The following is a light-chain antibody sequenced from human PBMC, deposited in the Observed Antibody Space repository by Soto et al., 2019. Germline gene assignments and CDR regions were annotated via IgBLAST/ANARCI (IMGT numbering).Light chain of an antibody. Sequence: EIVMTQSPATLSVSPGGRATLSCRASQSVSSYLAWYHQKPGQAPRLLIYDASNRATGIPARFSGSGSGTDFTLTISSLEPEDFAVYYCQQRSNWPITFGQGTRLEIK. J-gene: IGKJ5*01. CDR1: QSVSSY. CDR2: DAS. CDR3: QQRSNWPIT. V-gene: IGKV3-11*01.